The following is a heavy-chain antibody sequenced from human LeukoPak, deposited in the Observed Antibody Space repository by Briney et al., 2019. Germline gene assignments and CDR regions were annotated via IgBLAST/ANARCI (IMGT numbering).Heavy chain of an antibody. D-gene: IGHD3-3*01. CDR3: ARDLLGDFWSGYCAY. J-gene: IGHJ4*02. CDR2: INPSGGST. Sequence: GAAVKVSCKASGYAFTIYYMHWGRQGPGQGLEWMGLINPSGGSTSYSQKVHGRVTMTRDMSTSTVYMEISSLRSEDTAVYYCARDLLGDFWSGYCAYWGEGTLVTVSS. V-gene: IGHV1-46*01. CDR1: GYAFTIYY.